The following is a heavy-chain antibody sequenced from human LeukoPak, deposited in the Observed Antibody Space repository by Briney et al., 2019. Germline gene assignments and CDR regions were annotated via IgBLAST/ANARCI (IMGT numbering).Heavy chain of an antibody. Sequence: GGSQRLSCAASGFTFSDYYMSWIRQAPGKGLEWVSYISSSGSTIYYADSVKGRFTISRDNAKNSLYLQMNSLRAEDTAVYYRATANRDDFDYWGQGTLVTVSS. D-gene: IGHD5-24*01. CDR1: GFTFSDYY. V-gene: IGHV3-11*04. CDR3: ATANRDDFDY. J-gene: IGHJ4*02. CDR2: ISSSGSTI.